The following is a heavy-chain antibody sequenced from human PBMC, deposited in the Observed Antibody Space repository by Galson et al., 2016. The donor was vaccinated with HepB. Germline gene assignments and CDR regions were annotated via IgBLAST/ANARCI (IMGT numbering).Heavy chain of an antibody. D-gene: IGHD3-22*01. V-gene: IGHV3-30*03. CDR3: AREDYYDSSGYFAY. CDR1: RFTFSGYG. CDR2: ISYDGKNE. J-gene: IGHJ4*02. Sequence: SLRLSCAASRFTFSGYGMHWDRQAPGKGLEWVALISYDGKNEYYADSVKGRFSISRDNSKNTLYLQMNSLRAEDTAVYYCAREDYYDSSGYFAYWGQGTLVTVSS.